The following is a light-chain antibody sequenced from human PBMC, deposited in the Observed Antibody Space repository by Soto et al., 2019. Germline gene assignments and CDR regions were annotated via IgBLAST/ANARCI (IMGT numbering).Light chain of an antibody. CDR1: QSVSNNY. V-gene: IGKV3-20*01. CDR2: GAS. J-gene: IGKJ1*01. Sequence: EIVLTQSPGTLSLSPGERATLSCGASQSVSNNYLAWYQQKPGQAPRLLIYGASNRATGIPDRFSGSGSGTDFTLTISRLEPEDFAVYYCQQYGTSPQTFGQGTKVDIK. CDR3: QQYGTSPQT.